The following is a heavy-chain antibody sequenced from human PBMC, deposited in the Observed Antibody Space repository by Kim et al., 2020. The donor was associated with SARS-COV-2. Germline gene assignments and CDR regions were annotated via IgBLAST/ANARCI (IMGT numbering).Heavy chain of an antibody. J-gene: IGHJ4*02. D-gene: IGHD5-18*01. CDR3: ARHFGGYSYGPFDY. V-gene: IGHV4-39*01. Sequence: NPSLKSRVTISVDTSKNQFSLKLSSVTAADTAVYYCARHFGGYSYGPFDYWGQGTLVTVSS.